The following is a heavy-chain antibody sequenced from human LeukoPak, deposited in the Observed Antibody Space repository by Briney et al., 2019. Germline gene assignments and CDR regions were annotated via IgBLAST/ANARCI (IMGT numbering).Heavy chain of an antibody. J-gene: IGHJ6*03. CDR1: GFTFSSYG. V-gene: IGHV3-33*01. Sequence: GGSLRLSCAASGFTFSSYGMHWVRQAPGKGLEWVAVIWYDGSNKYYADSVKGRFTISRDNAKNSMYLQMNSLRAEDTAVYYCARDQVGYDFWSDWEDYYYMDVWGKGTTVTVSS. D-gene: IGHD3-3*01. CDR3: ARDQVGYDFWSDWEDYYYMDV. CDR2: IWYDGSNK.